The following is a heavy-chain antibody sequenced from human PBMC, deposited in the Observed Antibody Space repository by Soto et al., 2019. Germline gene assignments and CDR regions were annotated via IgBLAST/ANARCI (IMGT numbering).Heavy chain of an antibody. CDR3: ARVQWFGELTGFDY. V-gene: IGHV4-30-4*01. Sequence: PSETLSLTCTVSGGSISSGDYYWSWIRQPPGKGLEWIGYIYYSGSTYYNPSLKSRVTISVDTSKNQFSLKLSSVTAADTAVYYCARVQWFGELTGFDYWGQGTLVTVSS. J-gene: IGHJ4*02. CDR1: GGSISSGDYY. CDR2: IYYSGST. D-gene: IGHD3-10*01.